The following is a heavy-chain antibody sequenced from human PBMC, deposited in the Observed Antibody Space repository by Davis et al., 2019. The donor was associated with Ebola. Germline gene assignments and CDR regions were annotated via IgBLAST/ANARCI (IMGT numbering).Heavy chain of an antibody. Sequence: PGGSLRLSCAASGFTFSSYTMTWVRQAPGKGLEWISSISYSGGHIYYADSMEGRFTISRDNAKNSLYLQMNSLRAEGTAVYYCARVLSCSSTSCFYYYYYGMDVWGQGTTVTVSS. CDR3: ARVLSCSSTSCFYYYYYGMDV. V-gene: IGHV3-21*01. J-gene: IGHJ6*02. CDR2: ISYSGGHI. D-gene: IGHD2-2*01. CDR1: GFTFSSYT.